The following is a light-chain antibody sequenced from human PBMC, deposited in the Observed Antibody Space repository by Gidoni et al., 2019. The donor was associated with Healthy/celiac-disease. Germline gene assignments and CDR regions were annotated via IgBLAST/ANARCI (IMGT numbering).Light chain of an antibody. Sequence: QSVLTQPPSASVTPGQRVTSSCSGSSSNIGSNTVTWYQQLPGTAPKLLIYSNNQRPSGVPDRFSGSKSGTSSSLAISGLQSEDEADYYCAAWDDSLNGPVFGGGTKLTVL. CDR2: SNN. J-gene: IGLJ3*02. V-gene: IGLV1-44*01. CDR3: AAWDDSLNGPV. CDR1: SSNIGSNT.